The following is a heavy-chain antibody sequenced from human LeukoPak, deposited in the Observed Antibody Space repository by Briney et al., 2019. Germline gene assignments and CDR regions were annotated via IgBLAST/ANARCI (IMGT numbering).Heavy chain of an antibody. CDR1: GGSISSSNW. Sequence: SETLSLTCAVSGGSISSSNWWSWVRQPPGKGLEWIGEIYHSGSTNYNPSLKSRVTVSVDKSKNQFSLKLSSVTAADTAVYYCARWTTWGDIVLMVYAMGAFDIWGQGTMVTVSS. J-gene: IGHJ3*02. D-gene: IGHD2-8*01. CDR3: ARWTTWGDIVLMVYAMGAFDI. V-gene: IGHV4-4*02. CDR2: IYHSGST.